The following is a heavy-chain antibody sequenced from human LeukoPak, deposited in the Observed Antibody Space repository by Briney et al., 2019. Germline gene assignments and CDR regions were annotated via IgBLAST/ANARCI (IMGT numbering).Heavy chain of an antibody. CDR2: ISSSSSYI. D-gene: IGHD4-17*01. CDR1: GFTFTIYS. J-gene: IGHJ4*02. CDR3: ARDLYGDYVFDY. V-gene: IGHV3-21*01. Sequence: PGGSLRLSCAASGFTFTIYSMNWVRQAPGKGLEWVSSISSSSSYIYYADSVEGRFTISRDNAKNSLYLQMNSLRAEDTAVYYCARDLYGDYVFDYWGQGTLVTVSS.